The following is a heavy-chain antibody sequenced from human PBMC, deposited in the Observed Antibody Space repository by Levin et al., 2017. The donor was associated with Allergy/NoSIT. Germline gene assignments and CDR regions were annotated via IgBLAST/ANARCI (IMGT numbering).Heavy chain of an antibody. Sequence: GESLKISCAASGFTFSSYAMHWVRQAPGKGLEWVAVISYDGSNKYYADSVKGRFTIARDNSKNTMYLQMNSLRAEDTAVYYCARDTSQRNDYYYYYYMDDWGKGTTVTVSS. CDR2: ISYDGSNK. V-gene: IGHV3-30-3*01. CDR3: ARDTSQRNDYYYYYYMDD. D-gene: IGHD1-1*01. CDR1: GFTFSSYA. J-gene: IGHJ6*03.